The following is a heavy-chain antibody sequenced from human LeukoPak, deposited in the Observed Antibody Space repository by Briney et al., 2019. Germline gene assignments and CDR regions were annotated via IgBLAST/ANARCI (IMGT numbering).Heavy chain of an antibody. CDR3: ARDMSTRVTPISYAFDV. Sequence: ASVKVSCKASGYTFTTLDINWVRQATGQGLEWLGIINPNGDLTNYAQTFQGRVTMTRDTSTTTLYMELSSLRSEDTAVYYCARDMSTRVTPISYAFDVWGQGTMVTVSS. CDR1: GYTFTTLD. J-gene: IGHJ3*01. V-gene: IGHV1-46*01. D-gene: IGHD4-23*01. CDR2: INPNGDLT.